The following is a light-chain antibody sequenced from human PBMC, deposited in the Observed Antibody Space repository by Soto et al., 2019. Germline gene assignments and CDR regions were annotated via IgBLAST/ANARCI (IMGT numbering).Light chain of an antibody. CDR3: QQRTNWPLT. CDR1: QSVTTF. V-gene: IGKV3-11*01. J-gene: IGKJ4*01. CDR2: DAS. Sequence: EIVLTQSPVTLSLSPGERATLSCRASQSVTTFLAWYQQKPGQAPRLLIYDASKRATGIPARFSGSGSGTDVTLTIISLEPEDFAVYYCQQRTNWPLTFGGGTKVEIK.